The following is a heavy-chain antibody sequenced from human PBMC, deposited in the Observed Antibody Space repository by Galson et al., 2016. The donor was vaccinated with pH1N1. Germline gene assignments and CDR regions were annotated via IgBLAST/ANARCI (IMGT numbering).Heavy chain of an antibody. CDR1: GFTFSKYA. CDR2: ISGSGSNA. V-gene: IGHV3-23*01. D-gene: IGHD3-22*01. Sequence: SLRLSCAASGFTFSKYAMTWVRQAPGKGLEWVSGISGSGSNANYAASVKGRFTIFRDHSKDALSLQMNSLRAEDTAVYYFAKGYYRDSSGYSIFDSWGQGTLVAVSS. J-gene: IGHJ4*02. CDR3: AKGYYRDSSGYSIFDS.